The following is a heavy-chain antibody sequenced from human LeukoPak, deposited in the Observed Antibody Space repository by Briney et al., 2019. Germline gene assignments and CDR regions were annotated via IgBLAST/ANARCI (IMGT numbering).Heavy chain of an antibody. Sequence: ASVKVSCKASGYTFTSYDFTWVRQAPGQGLEWMGWTSAYNGNTNYAQKLQGRVTMTTDTSTSIAYMELRSLRSDDTAVYYCARVGSSGWYFDYWGQGTLVTVSS. V-gene: IGHV1-18*01. J-gene: IGHJ4*02. D-gene: IGHD6-19*01. CDR2: TSAYNGNT. CDR1: GYTFTSYD. CDR3: ARVGSSGWYFDY.